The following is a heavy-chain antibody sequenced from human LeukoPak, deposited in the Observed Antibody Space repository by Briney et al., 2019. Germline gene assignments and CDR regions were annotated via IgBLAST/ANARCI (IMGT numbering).Heavy chain of an antibody. CDR3: ARAYHYGSGSRKNWFDP. CDR1: GFTFSSYS. D-gene: IGHD3-10*01. J-gene: IGHJ5*02. CDR2: ISSSSSYI. V-gene: IGHV3-21*01. Sequence: GGSLRLSCAASGFTFSSYSMNWVRQAPGKGLEWVSSISSSSSYIYYADSVKGRFTISRDNAKNSLYLQMNSLRAEDTAVYYCARAYHYGSGSRKNWFDPWGQGTLVTVSS.